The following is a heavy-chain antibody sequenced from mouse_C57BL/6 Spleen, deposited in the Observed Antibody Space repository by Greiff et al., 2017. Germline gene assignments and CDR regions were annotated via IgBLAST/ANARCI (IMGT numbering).Heavy chain of an antibody. J-gene: IGHJ2*01. V-gene: IGHV1-64*01. D-gene: IGHD1-1*01. CDR2: IYPNSGST. CDR3: ARSPIYYYGSEGDY. CDR1: GYTFTSYW. Sequence: QVQLQQPGAELVKPGASVKLSCKASGYTFTSYWMHWVKQRPGQGLEWIGMIYPNSGSTNYNEKFKSKATLTVDKSSSTAYMQLSSLTSEDSAGGYCARSPIYYYGSEGDYWGQGTTLPVSS.